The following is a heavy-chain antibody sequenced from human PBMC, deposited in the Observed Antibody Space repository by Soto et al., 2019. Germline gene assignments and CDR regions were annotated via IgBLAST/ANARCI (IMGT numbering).Heavy chain of an antibody. CDR3: TTDSLQRAYSGYDFDY. CDR2: IKSKTDGGTT. J-gene: IGHJ4*02. D-gene: IGHD5-12*01. V-gene: IGHV3-15*01. CDR1: GFTFSNAW. Sequence: EVQLVESGGGLVKPGGSLRLSCAASGFTFSNAWMSWVRQAPGKGLEWVGRIKSKTDGGTTDYAAPVKGRFTISRDDSKNTLYLHMNSLKTEDTAAYYCTTDSLQRAYSGYDFDYWGQGTLVIVSS.